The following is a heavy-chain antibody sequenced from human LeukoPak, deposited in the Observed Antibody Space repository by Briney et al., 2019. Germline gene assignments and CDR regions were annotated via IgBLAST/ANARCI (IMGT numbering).Heavy chain of an antibody. CDR3: NLGATPTYFDY. V-gene: IGHV4-61*02. Sequence: SQTLSLTCTVSGGSISSGSYYWSWIRQPAGKGLEWIGRIYTSGSTNYNPSLKSRVTMSVDTSKNQFSLKLSSVTAADTAVYYCNLGATPTYFDYWGQGTLVTVSS. CDR1: GGSISSGSYY. J-gene: IGHJ4*02. D-gene: IGHD1-26*01. CDR2: IYTSGST.